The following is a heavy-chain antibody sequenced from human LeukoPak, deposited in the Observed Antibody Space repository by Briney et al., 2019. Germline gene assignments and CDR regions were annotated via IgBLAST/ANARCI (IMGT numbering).Heavy chain of an antibody. CDR3: ASYSSGWYRYFDY. J-gene: IGHJ4*02. CDR1: GGSFSGYY. Sequence: SETLSLTCAVYGGSFSGYYWSWIRQPPGKGLEWIGEINHSGSTNYNPSLKSRVTISVDTSKNQFSLKLSSVTAADTAVYYCASYSSGWYRYFDYWGQGTLVTVSP. V-gene: IGHV4-34*01. CDR2: INHSGST. D-gene: IGHD6-19*01.